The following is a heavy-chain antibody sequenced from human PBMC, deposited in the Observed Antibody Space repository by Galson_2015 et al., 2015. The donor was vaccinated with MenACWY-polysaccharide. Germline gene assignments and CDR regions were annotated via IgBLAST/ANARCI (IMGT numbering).Heavy chain of an antibody. CDR1: GDSINAYY. D-gene: IGHD3-10*01. J-gene: IGHJ4*02. Sequence: ESLSLTCTVSGDSINAYYLSWIRQPPGKGLEWIGYIYNSGSTNYRPSLESRVTISVDTSKNQLSLKLNSVTAADTAVYYCARVTSVIRGVISNWGQGTLVTVSS. CDR2: IYNSGST. V-gene: IGHV4-59*01. CDR3: ARVTSVIRGVISN.